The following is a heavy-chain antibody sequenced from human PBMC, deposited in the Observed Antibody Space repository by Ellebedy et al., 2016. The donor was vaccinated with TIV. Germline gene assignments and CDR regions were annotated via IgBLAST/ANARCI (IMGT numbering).Heavy chain of an antibody. D-gene: IGHD4-17*01. CDR2: INGDGSKK. CDR1: RFTFSGYW. Sequence: GESLKISCAASRFTFSGYWMSWVRQAPGKGLEWVANINGDGSKKYYVDSVKGRFTISRDNGKNSVYLQMNSLRPEGTALDYCARDGAYGDYSPGYYRMDVWGQGTTVTVSS. V-gene: IGHV3-7*03. J-gene: IGHJ6*02. CDR3: ARDGAYGDYSPGYYRMDV.